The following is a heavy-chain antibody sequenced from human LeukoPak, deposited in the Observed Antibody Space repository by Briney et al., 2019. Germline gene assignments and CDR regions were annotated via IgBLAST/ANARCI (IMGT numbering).Heavy chain of an antibody. CDR2: IYPRDSDT. CDR1: GYTFTNYW. Sequence: GESLKISCKGSGYTFTNYWIGWVRQMPGKGLEYMGIIYPRDSDTRYSPSFEGQVTISADKSISTAYLQWSGLKASDTAMYFCARKFCSSTTCYVAFDMWGQGTMVTVSS. J-gene: IGHJ3*02. V-gene: IGHV5-51*01. D-gene: IGHD2-2*01. CDR3: ARKFCSSTTCYVAFDM.